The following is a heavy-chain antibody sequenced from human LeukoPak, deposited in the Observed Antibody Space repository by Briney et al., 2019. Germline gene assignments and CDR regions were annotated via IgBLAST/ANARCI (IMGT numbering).Heavy chain of an antibody. Sequence: GGSLRLSCAASGFTFSSYDMSWVRQAPGKGLEWVSAISGSGGSTYYADSVKGRFTMSRDNSKNTLYLQMNGLRAEDTAVYYCAKATIIQLWPWIFDYWGQGTLVTVSS. CDR1: GFTFSSYD. CDR2: ISGSGGST. CDR3: AKATIIQLWPWIFDY. V-gene: IGHV3-23*01. J-gene: IGHJ4*02. D-gene: IGHD5-18*01.